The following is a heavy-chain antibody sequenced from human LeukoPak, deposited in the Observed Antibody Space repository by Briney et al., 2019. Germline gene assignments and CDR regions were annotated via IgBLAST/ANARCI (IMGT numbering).Heavy chain of an antibody. Sequence: SETLSLTCTVSGGSIRSSYYYWGWIRQPPGKGLEWIGSIYDSGSTYYNPSLKSRATTSVDMSKNQFSLKLTSMTAADTAVYYCAGYGSGSYYKAFDFWGQGILVTVSS. CDR1: GGSIRSSYYY. CDR3: AGYGSGSYYKAFDF. J-gene: IGHJ4*02. CDR2: IYDSGST. V-gene: IGHV4-39*07. D-gene: IGHD3-10*01.